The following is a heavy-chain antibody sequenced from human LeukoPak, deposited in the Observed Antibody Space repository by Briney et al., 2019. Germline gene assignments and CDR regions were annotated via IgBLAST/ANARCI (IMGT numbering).Heavy chain of an antibody. CDR1: GYTFTGYY. D-gene: IGHD6-19*01. V-gene: IGHV1-2*02. Sequence: GASVKVSCKASGYTFTGYYMHWVRQAPGQGLEWMGWINPNSGGTNYAQKLQGRVTMTTDTSTSAAYMELRSLRSDDTAVYYCARDLGGGSSGSVYWGQGTLVTVSS. J-gene: IGHJ4*02. CDR3: ARDLGGGSSGSVY. CDR2: INPNSGGT.